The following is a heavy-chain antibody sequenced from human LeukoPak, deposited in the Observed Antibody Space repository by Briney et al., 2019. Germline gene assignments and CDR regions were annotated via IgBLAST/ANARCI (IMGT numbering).Heavy chain of an antibody. Sequence: GGSLRLSCAAAGFTFSGYWMHWVRQAPGKGLLWVSRINGDGRTTNYADSVKGRFTISRDNAKNTLYLQMNSLGVEDTAVYYCVRGGSGLCFGDYWGQGTLVSVSS. D-gene: IGHD6-19*01. V-gene: IGHV3-74*01. J-gene: IGHJ4*02. CDR3: VRGGSGLCFGDY. CDR2: INGDGRTT. CDR1: GFTFSGYW.